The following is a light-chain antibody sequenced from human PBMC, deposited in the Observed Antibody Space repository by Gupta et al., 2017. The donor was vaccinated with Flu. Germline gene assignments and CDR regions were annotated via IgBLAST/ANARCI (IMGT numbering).Light chain of an antibody. CDR1: QSLSYTANNKHF. CDR2: MAS. Sequence: DIVMTQSPESLAVSLGERATIDCKSNQSLSYTANNKHFLAWYQQRPGQPPKLLISMASERASGVPDRFRGSRSGTHYSLTISSLQPEDVAVYFCQQHYESPPTFGRGTRVEL. V-gene: IGKV4-1*01. J-gene: IGKJ2*01. CDR3: QQHYESPPT.